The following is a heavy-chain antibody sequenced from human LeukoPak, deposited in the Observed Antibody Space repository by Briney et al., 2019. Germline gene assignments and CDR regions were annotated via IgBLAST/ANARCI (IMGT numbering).Heavy chain of an antibody. CDR1: GYSISSGYY. CDR3: AGEGGRTSRYVRSGDY. Sequence: PSETLSLTCTVSGYSISSGYYWGWIRQPPGKGLEWIGSIYHSGSTYYNPSLKSRVTISVDTSKNQFSLKLSSVTAADTAVYYCAGEGGRTSRYVRSGDYWGQGTLVTVSS. V-gene: IGHV4-38-2*02. D-gene: IGHD2-2*01. J-gene: IGHJ4*02. CDR2: IYHSGST.